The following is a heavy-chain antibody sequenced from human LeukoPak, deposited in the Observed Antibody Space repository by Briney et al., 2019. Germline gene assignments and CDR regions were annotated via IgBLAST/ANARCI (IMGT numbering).Heavy chain of an antibody. CDR3: ARAPVPPKNHWFDP. V-gene: IGHV4-39*07. Sequence: PSETLSLTCTVSGGTISSSSYYWGWMRQPPGKGLEWIGSIYHSGSTYYNPSLKSRVTISVDTSKNQFSLKLSSVTAADTAVYYCARAPVPPKNHWFDPWGQGTLVTVSS. D-gene: IGHD1-14*01. J-gene: IGHJ5*02. CDR1: GGTISSSSYY. CDR2: IYHSGST.